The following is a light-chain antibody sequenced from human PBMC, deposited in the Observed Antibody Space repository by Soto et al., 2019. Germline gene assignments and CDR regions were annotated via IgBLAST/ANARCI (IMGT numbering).Light chain of an antibody. CDR2: WAS. Sequence: DIVMTQSPDSLAVSLGERATINCKSSQSGLHSSNNLYYLGWYQQKPGQPPKLLIYWASTRESGVPDRFSGSVSGTDFTLTITSLQAEDVAVYYCHQYLSGRTFGQGTKVDIK. CDR3: HQYLSGRT. CDR1: QSGLHSSNNLYY. J-gene: IGKJ1*01. V-gene: IGKV4-1*01.